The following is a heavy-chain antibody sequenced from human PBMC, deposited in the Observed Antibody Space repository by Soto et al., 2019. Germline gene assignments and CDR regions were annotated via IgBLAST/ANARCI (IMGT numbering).Heavy chain of an antibody. D-gene: IGHD2-2*01. CDR1: GYTFTSYA. V-gene: IGHV1-18*01. CDR2: ISAYNGNT. J-gene: IGHJ4*02. Sequence: ASVKVSCKASGYTFTSYAMHWVRQAPGQGLEWMGWISAYNGNTNYAQKLQGRVTMTTDTSTSTAYMELRSLRSDDTAVYYCARIGDIVVVPAAITFDYWGQGTLVTVSS. CDR3: ARIGDIVVVPAAITFDY.